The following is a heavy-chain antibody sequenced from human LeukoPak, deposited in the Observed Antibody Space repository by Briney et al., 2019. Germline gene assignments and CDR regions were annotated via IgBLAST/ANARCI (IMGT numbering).Heavy chain of an antibody. J-gene: IGHJ4*02. Sequence: PSETLSLTCTVSGGSISDFYWSWNRQPPGKGLEWLGYVHSSGSTNYNPSLKSRVTISVDTSKKQFSLKVRSVTAADTAVYYCARDVYDSSGYYLLGDNWGQGTLVTVSS. CDR1: GGSISDFY. CDR3: ARDVYDSSGYYLLGDN. D-gene: IGHD3-22*01. CDR2: VHSSGST. V-gene: IGHV4-59*01.